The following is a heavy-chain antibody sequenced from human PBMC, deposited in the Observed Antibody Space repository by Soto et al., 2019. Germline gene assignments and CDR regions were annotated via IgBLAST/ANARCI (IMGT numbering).Heavy chain of an antibody. V-gene: IGHV3-23*01. D-gene: IGHD2-2*01. CDR3: AKDLVDRDCSSTSCSY. CDR1: GFTFSSYA. CDR2: ISGSGGST. J-gene: IGHJ4*02. Sequence: GGSLRLSCAASGFTFSSYAMSWVRQAPGKGLEWVSAISGSGGSTYYADSVKGRFTISRDNSKNTLYLPMNSLRAEDTAVYYCAKDLVDRDCSSTSCSYWGQGTLVTVSS.